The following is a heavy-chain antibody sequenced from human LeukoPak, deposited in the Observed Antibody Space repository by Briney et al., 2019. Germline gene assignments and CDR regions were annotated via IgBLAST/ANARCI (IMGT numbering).Heavy chain of an antibody. CDR1: GGSISSYY. J-gene: IGHJ4*02. CDR3: ARVSDSSGYLDY. V-gene: IGHV4-59*01. CDR2: IYYSGST. Sequence: PSETLSLTCTVSGGSISSYYWSWIRQPPGKGLEWIGYIYYSGSTNYNPSLKSRVTISVDTSKNQFSLKLSSVTAADTAVYYCARVSDSSGYLDYWGQGTLVTVSS. D-gene: IGHD3-22*01.